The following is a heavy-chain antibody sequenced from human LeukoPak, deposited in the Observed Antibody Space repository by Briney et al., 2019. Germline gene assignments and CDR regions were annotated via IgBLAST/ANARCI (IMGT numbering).Heavy chain of an antibody. CDR1: GDSISSGGYY. Sequence: SETLSLTCTVSGDSISSGGYYWSWIRQHPGEGLEWIGYIYYSGSTYYNPSLKSRVTISVDTSKNQFSLKLSSVTAADTAVYYCARGAMGMTTKIPPDYWGQGTLVTVSS. V-gene: IGHV4-31*03. CDR2: IYYSGST. CDR3: ARGAMGMTTKIPPDY. D-gene: IGHD4-17*01. J-gene: IGHJ4*02.